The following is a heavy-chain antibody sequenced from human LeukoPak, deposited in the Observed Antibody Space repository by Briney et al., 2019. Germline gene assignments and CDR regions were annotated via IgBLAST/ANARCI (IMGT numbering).Heavy chain of an antibody. CDR2: VYYDGNT. Sequence: PGGSLRLSCAASEFTVSTNHMNWVRQAPGKGLEWVSVVYYDGNTYYADPLKGRLIISRDRAKNTLYLQVNSLRAEDTAVYYWASPGYCSGSSCYSGYFQHGGQGTLVTVSS. V-gene: IGHV3-53*01. D-gene: IGHD2-15*01. CDR3: ASPGYCSGSSCYSGYFQH. J-gene: IGHJ1*01. CDR1: EFTVSTNH.